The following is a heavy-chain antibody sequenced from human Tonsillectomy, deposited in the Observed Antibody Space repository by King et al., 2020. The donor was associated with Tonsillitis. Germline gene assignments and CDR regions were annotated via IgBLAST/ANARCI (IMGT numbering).Heavy chain of an antibody. CDR3: ARVLRGNYYDSSGYPAY. CDR1: GFTVSSNY. V-gene: IGHV3-53*01. J-gene: IGHJ4*02. D-gene: IGHD3-22*01. CDR2: IYSGGST. Sequence: VQLVESGGGLIQPGGSLRLSCAASGFTVSSNYMSWVRQAPGKGLEWVSVIYSGGSTYYAYSVKGRFTISRDNSKNTLDLQMNSLRAEDTAVYYCARVLRGNYYDSSGYPAYWGQGTLVTVSS.